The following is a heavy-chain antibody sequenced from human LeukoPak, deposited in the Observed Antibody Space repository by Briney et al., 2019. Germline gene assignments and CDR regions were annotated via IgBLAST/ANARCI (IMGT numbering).Heavy chain of an antibody. J-gene: IGHJ4*02. CDR2: ISYDGSNK. Sequence: GGSLRLSCAASGFTFSSYGMHWVRQAPGKGLEWVAVISYDGSNKYYADSVKGRFTISRDNAKNSLYLQMNSLRAEDTAVYYCARERGYSYGPDYWGQGTLVTVSS. CDR3: ARERGYSYGPDY. D-gene: IGHD5-18*01. CDR1: GFTFSSYG. V-gene: IGHV3-30*03.